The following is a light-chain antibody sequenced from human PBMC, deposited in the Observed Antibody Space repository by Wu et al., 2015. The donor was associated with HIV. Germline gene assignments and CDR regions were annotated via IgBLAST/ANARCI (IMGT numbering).Light chain of an antibody. CDR1: QDIGTKY. V-gene: IGKV3-20*01. J-gene: IGKJ2*01. CDR3: QQYRISPHT. Sequence: DIVLTQSPGTLSLSPGGRATLSCRASQDIGTKYLAWYQQRPGQTPRLLIYGSSSRATGVSDRFSGSGSGTDFTLTIDRLEPEDFAVYYCQQYRISPHTFGQGTELDI. CDR2: GSS.